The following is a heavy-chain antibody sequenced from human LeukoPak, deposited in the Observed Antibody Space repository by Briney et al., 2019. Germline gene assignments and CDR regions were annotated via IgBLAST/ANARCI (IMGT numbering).Heavy chain of an antibody. CDR1: GFTFNSYG. V-gene: IGHV3-30*02. CDR3: AKDGGRIVVVPAASLYD. J-gene: IGHJ4*02. D-gene: IGHD2-2*01. Sequence: GGSLRLSCAASGFTFNSYGMHWVRQAPGKGLEWVAFLQYDGSNKYYADSVKGRFTISRDNSKNTLYLQMNSLRAEDTAVYYCAKDGGRIVVVPAASLYDWGQGTLVTVSS. CDR2: LQYDGSNK.